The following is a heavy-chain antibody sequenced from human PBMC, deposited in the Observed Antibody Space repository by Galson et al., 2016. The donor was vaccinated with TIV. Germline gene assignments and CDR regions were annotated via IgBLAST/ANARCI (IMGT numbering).Heavy chain of an antibody. CDR2: TYYRSKWYN. CDR3: ARDRTLPGYYYNGMDV. Sequence: CAISGDSVSSNSAWNWIRQSPSRGLEWLGRTYYRSKWYNDYALSVKSPITINPDTSKNQFSLQLNSMTPEDTAVYYCARDRTLPGYYYNGMDVWGQGTTVTVSS. J-gene: IGHJ6*02. CDR1: GDSVSSNSA. V-gene: IGHV6-1*01. D-gene: IGHD1/OR15-1a*01.